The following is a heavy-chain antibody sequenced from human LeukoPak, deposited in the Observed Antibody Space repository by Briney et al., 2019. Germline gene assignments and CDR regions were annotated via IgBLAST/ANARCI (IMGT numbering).Heavy chain of an antibody. CDR3: ASHKY. CDR2: IKKDGSEK. V-gene: IGHV3-7*01. J-gene: IGHJ4*02. CDR1: GFTFSDYW. Sequence: GGSLSLSCAASGFTFSDYWMSWVRQAPGKGLEWVANIKKDGSEKYYVDSVKGRFTISRDNTKNSLYLQMNSLRAEDTAVYYCASHKYWGQGTLVTVSS.